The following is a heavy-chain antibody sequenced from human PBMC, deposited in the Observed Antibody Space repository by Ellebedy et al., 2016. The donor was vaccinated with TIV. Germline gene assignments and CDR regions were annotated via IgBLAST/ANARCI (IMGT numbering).Heavy chain of an antibody. CDR1: GFSFSSYW. CDR2: INGDGSST. J-gene: IGHJ6*03. V-gene: IGHV3-74*01. D-gene: IGHD2-15*01. Sequence: PGGSLRLSCAASGFSFSSYWMHWVRQTPGKGLVWLSRINGDGSSTRYADSVRGRFTISRDHAKHPLYLQMNALSAEETAVYYWERVGCSDASCYYYDYYYMDVWGKGTAVTVSS. CDR3: ERVGCSDASCYYYDYYYMDV.